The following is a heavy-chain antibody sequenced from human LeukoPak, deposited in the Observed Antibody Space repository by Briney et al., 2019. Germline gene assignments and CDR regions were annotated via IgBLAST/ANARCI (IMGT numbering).Heavy chain of an antibody. Sequence: GSLRLSCAASGFTFSSYAMHWVRQAPGKGLEWVAVISHDGSNKYYADSVKGRFTISRDNSKNTLYLQMNSLRAEDTAVYYCARAEVGASDYWGQGTLVTVSS. CDR1: GFTFSSYA. J-gene: IGHJ4*02. D-gene: IGHD1-26*01. CDR3: ARAEVGASDY. CDR2: ISHDGSNK. V-gene: IGHV3-30*04.